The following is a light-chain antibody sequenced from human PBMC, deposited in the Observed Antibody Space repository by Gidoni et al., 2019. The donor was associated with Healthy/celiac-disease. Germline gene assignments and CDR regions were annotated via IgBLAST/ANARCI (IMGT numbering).Light chain of an antibody. CDR1: QSVSSY. V-gene: IGKV3-11*01. Sequence: EIVLTQSPATLSLSPGERATLSCRASQSVSSYLAWYQQKPGQDPRLLIYDASNRATGIPARFSGSGSGTDVTLTISSLEPEDFAVYYCQQRSNWPPVTFGGGTKVEIK. CDR2: DAS. J-gene: IGKJ4*01. CDR3: QQRSNWPPVT.